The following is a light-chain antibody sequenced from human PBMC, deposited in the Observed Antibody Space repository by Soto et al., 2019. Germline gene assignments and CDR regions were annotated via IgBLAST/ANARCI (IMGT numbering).Light chain of an antibody. CDR1: QSISSY. Sequence: DIHMTQSPSSLSASVGDRVTITCRASQSISSYLSWYQQKPGKAPNLLIYAASSLQSGVPSRFSGSASGTDFTLTISSLQPEDFATYYCLQSYSSPLTFGGGTKVEIK. J-gene: IGKJ4*01. V-gene: IGKV1-39*01. CDR2: AAS. CDR3: LQSYSSPLT.